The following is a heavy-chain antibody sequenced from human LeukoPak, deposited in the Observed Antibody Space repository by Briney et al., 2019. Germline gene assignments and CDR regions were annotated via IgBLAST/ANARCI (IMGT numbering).Heavy chain of an antibody. J-gene: IGHJ4*02. Sequence: SETLSLTCTVSGGSISTYYWSWIRQPAGKGLEWIGRIYTSGSTSYNPSLKSRVTMSVDTSKNQFSLKLTSVTAADTAMYYCARAPSVDLYFDCWGQGTLVTVSS. CDR1: GGSISTYY. V-gene: IGHV4-4*07. CDR2: IYTSGST. CDR3: ARAPSVDLYFDC.